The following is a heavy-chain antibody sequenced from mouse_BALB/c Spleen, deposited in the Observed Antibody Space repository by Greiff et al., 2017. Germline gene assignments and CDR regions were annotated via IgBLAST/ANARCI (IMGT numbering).Heavy chain of an antibody. CDR2: INSNGGST. V-gene: IGHV5-6-3*01. CDR3: ARVPYLLWLRDWYFDV. Sequence: EVQLVESGGGLVQPGGSLKLSCAASGFTFSSYGMSWVRQTPDKRLELVATINSNGGSTYYPDSVKGRFTNSRDNAKNTLYLQMSSLKSEDTAMYYCARVPYLLWLRDWYFDVWGAGTTVTVSS. CDR1: GFTFSSYG. J-gene: IGHJ1*01. D-gene: IGHD2-2*01.